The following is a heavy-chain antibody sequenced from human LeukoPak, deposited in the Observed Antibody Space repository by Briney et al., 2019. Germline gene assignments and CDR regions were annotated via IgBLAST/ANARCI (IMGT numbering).Heavy chain of an antibody. Sequence: PGGSLRLTCAASWFIVSNTYMTWVRQAPGMGLEWVSVIHNDGSTYYADSVKGRFTISRDNSKNMLFLRMNSLRVEDTAVYFCASLARDYWGQGTLVSVSS. CDR2: IHNDGST. J-gene: IGHJ4*02. D-gene: IGHD3-3*02. CDR3: ASLARDY. CDR1: WFIVSNTY. V-gene: IGHV3-53*01.